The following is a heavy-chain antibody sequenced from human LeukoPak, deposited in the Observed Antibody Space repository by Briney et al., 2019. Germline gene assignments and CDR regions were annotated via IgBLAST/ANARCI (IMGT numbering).Heavy chain of an antibody. V-gene: IGHV1-3*01. J-gene: IGHJ4*02. CDR3: ARESEGGYSYGGGGY. D-gene: IGHD5-18*01. CDR1: GYTFTSYA. CDR2: INAGNGNT. Sequence: GASVKVSCKASGYTFTSYAMHWVRQAPGQRLEWMGWINAGNGNTKYSQKFQGRVTITRDTSASTAYMELSSLRSGDTAVYYCARESEGGYSYGGGGYWGQGTLVTVSS.